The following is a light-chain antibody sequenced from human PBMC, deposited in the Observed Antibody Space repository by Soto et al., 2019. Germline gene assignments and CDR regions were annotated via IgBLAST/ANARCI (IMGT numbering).Light chain of an antibody. CDR3: RQYGRSLGFA. CDR2: GAS. Sequence: EIVLTQSPGTLSLSPGERATLSCRARQSLDGNFLAWYQEKPGQAPRLLIYGASSRASGIPDRFSGSGSGTDFTLTIIRLEPEDFAVYYCRQYGRSLGFAFGGGTKVEIK. V-gene: IGKV3-20*01. CDR1: QSLDGNF. J-gene: IGKJ4*01.